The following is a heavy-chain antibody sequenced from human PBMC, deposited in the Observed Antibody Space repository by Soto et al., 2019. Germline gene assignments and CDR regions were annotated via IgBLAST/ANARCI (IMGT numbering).Heavy chain of an antibody. CDR1: GFTFSTYW. V-gene: IGHV3-74*01. Sequence: GGSLRLSCSASGFTFSTYWMHWVRQAPGTGLEWVSRIKGDGSSTSYADSVKGRFTISRDNSKNTLYLQMNSLRAEDTAVYYCAKSEGTNAAFRVYWGQGTLVTVSS. CDR2: IKGDGSST. CDR3: AKSEGTNAAFRVY. J-gene: IGHJ4*02. D-gene: IGHD2-8*01.